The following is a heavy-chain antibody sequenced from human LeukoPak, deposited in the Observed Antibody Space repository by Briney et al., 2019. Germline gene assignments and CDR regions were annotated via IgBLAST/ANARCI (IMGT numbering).Heavy chain of an antibody. CDR2: ISSSGSTI. CDR1: GFRFSDHY. V-gene: IGHV3-11*01. CDR3: ARFDYDSGYYFDY. Sequence: GGSLRLSCAASGFRFSDHYMSWIRQAPGKGLEWVSYISSSGSTIYYADSVKGRFTISRDNAKNSLYLQMNSLRAEETAVYYCARFDYDSGYYFDYWGQGTLVTVSS. D-gene: IGHD3-22*01. J-gene: IGHJ4*02.